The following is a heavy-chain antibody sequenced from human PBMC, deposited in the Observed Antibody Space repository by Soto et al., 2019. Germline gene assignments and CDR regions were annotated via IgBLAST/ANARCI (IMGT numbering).Heavy chain of an antibody. Sequence: GGSLRLSCTASGFTFGDYAMSWFRQAPGKGLEWVGFIRSKAYGGTTEYAASGKGRFTISRDDSKSIAYLQMNSLKTEDTAVYYCTLRSNYGDYDLTYYFDYWGQGTLVTVSS. D-gene: IGHD4-17*01. CDR3: TLRSNYGDYDLTYYFDY. V-gene: IGHV3-49*03. J-gene: IGHJ4*02. CDR2: IRSKAYGGTT. CDR1: GFTFGDYA.